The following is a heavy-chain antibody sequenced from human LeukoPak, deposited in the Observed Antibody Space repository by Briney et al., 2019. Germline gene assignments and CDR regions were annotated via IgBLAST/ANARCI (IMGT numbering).Heavy chain of an antibody. V-gene: IGHV4-39*07. J-gene: IGHJ3*02. CDR3: ARGERLGPDI. CDR1: GGSISSSSYY. Sequence: KSSETLSLTCTVSGGSISSSSYYWGWIRQPPGKGLEWIGEINHSGSTNYNPSLKSRVTISVDTSKNQFSLKLSSVTAADTAVYYCARGERLGPDIWGQGTMVTVSS. CDR2: INHSGST. D-gene: IGHD3-16*01.